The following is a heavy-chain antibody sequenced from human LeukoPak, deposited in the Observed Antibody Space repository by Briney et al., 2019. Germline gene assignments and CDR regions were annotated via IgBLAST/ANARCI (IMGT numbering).Heavy chain of an antibody. CDR1: GFTFSDYY. CDR3: ARVKTRLEYSNYVYYYYYYMDV. CDR2: ISSSGSTI. Sequence: GGSLRLSCAASGFTFSDYYMSWIRQAPGKGLEWVSYISSSGSTIYYADSVKGRFTISRDNAKNSLYLQMNSLRAEDTAVYYCARVKTRLEYSNYVYYYYYYMDVWGKGTTVTVSS. V-gene: IGHV3-11*04. D-gene: IGHD4-11*01. J-gene: IGHJ6*03.